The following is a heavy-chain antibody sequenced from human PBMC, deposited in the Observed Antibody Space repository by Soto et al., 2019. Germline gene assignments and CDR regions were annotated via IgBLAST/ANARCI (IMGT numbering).Heavy chain of an antibody. Sequence: GGSLRLSCAASGFTFSSYGMHWVRQAPGKGLEWVAVISYDGSNKYYADSVKGRFTISRDNSKNTLYLQINSLRAEDTAVYYCANDFEGYCSSTSCYTLDYWGQGT. J-gene: IGHJ4*02. CDR2: ISYDGSNK. CDR3: ANDFEGYCSSTSCYTLDY. D-gene: IGHD2-2*02. CDR1: GFTFSSYG. V-gene: IGHV3-30*18.